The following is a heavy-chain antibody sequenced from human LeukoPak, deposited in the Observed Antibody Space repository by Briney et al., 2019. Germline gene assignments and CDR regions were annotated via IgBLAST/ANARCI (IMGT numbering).Heavy chain of an antibody. J-gene: IGHJ3*02. CDR1: GFIFSSYE. CDR2: ISNGDRTT. CDR3: ARVGYSSTWHSGSAFDI. V-gene: IGHV3-48*03. Sequence: GGSLRLSCAASGFIFSSYEMNWVRQAPGKGLEWVSYISNGDRTTKYADSVEGRFTISRDNAQNSLFLQMNSLRAEDTAVYYCARVGYSSTWHSGSAFDIWGQGTMVTVSS. D-gene: IGHD6-13*01.